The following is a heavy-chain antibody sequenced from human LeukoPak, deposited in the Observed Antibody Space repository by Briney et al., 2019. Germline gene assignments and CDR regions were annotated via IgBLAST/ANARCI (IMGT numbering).Heavy chain of an antibody. CDR1: GGSISNTNYY. V-gene: IGHV4-39*07. Sequence: PSETLSLTCTVSGGSISNTNYYWGWIRQPPGKGLEWIGSINYSGTTYYNPSLKSRLTISVDTSKNQFSLKLSSVTAADTAVFYCARDGRDYYGSGSYYKNGMDVWGQGTTVTVSS. CDR2: INYSGTT. D-gene: IGHD3-10*01. J-gene: IGHJ6*02. CDR3: ARDGRDYYGSGSYYKNGMDV.